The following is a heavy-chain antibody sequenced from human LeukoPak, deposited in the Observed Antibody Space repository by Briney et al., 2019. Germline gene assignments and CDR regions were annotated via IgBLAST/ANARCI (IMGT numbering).Heavy chain of an antibody. Sequence: PSETLSLTCTVSGGSISSYCWSWIRQPPGKGLEWIGEINHSGSTNYNPSLKSRVTISVDTSKNQFSLKLSSVTAADTAVYYCARAGYYCSGGSCHSGTYYYYGMDVWGQGTTVTVSS. CDR2: INHSGST. CDR3: ARAGYYCSGGSCHSGTYYYYGMDV. D-gene: IGHD2-15*01. J-gene: IGHJ6*02. V-gene: IGHV4-34*01. CDR1: GGSISSYC.